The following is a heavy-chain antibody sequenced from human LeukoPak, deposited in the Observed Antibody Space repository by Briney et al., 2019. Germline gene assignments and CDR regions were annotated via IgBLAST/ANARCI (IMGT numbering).Heavy chain of an antibody. D-gene: IGHD5-18*01. Sequence: GGSLRLSCAASGFTFTIYAMSWVRQAPGKGLEWVSVIGSGGSTYYADSVKGRFTISRDNSKNTLYLQMNSLRAEDTAVYYCAKLGGHSYAYQFDYWGQGTLVTVSS. CDR2: IGSGGST. J-gene: IGHJ4*02. V-gene: IGHV3-23*01. CDR1: GFTFTIYA. CDR3: AKLGGHSYAYQFDY.